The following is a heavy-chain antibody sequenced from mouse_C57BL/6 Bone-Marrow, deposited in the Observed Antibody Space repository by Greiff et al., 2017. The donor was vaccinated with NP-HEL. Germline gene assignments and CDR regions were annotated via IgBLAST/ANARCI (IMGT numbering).Heavy chain of an antibody. Sequence: VQVVESGPGLVQPSQSLSITCTVSGFSLTSYGVHWVRQSPGKGLEWLGVIWSGGSTDYNAAFISRLSISKDNSKSQVFFKMNSLQAYDTAIYYCARKWTYYSKGKYAMDYWGQGTSVTVSS. J-gene: IGHJ4*01. V-gene: IGHV2-2*01. CDR1: GFSLTSYG. D-gene: IGHD2-5*01. CDR2: IWSGGST. CDR3: ARKWTYYSKGKYAMDY.